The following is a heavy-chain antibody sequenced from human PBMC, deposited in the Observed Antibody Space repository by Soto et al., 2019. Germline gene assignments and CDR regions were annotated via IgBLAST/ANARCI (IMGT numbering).Heavy chain of an antibody. D-gene: IGHD7-27*01. CDR2: MIGGSHGT. J-gene: IGHJ5*02. CDR3: AKGKSTGDLDWFDP. V-gene: IGHV3-23*01. CDR1: GFTLNNYA. Sequence: EVQLLQSGGGLAQPGGSLRLSCAASGFTLNNYAVAWVRQAPGKGLEWVSTMIGGSHGTAYSDSVRGRFTVSRDNSKNSLYLQMNSPGAEDTAMYYCAKGKSTGDLDWFDPWGQGSLVTVSS.